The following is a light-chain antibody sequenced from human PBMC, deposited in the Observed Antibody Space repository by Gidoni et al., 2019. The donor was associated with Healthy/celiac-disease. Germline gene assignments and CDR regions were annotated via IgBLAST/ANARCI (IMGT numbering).Light chain of an antibody. V-gene: IGLV10-54*04. J-gene: IGLJ3*02. CDR2: RNN. CDR1: SNNVGNQG. CDR3: SAWDSSLSARV. Sequence: QAGLTQPPSVSKLVRQTATPTCTGNSNNVGNQGAAWLQQHQGHPPKLLSYRNNNRPSGISERFSASRSGNTASLTITGLQPEDEADYYCSAWDSSLSARVFGGGTKLTVL.